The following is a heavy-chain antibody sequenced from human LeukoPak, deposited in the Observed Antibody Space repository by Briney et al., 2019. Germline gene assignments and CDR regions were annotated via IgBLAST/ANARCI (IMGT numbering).Heavy chain of an antibody. V-gene: IGHV4-61*02. Sequence: PSETLSLTCTVSGGSISSGSYYWSWIRQPAGKGLEWIGRIYTSGSTNYNPSLKSRVTISVDTSKNQFSLKLSSVTAADTAVYYCARTKRSGTYYYDSSPGWFDPWGQETLVTVSS. CDR3: ARTKRSGTYYYDSSPGWFDP. D-gene: IGHD3-22*01. J-gene: IGHJ5*02. CDR1: GGSISSGSYY. CDR2: IYTSGST.